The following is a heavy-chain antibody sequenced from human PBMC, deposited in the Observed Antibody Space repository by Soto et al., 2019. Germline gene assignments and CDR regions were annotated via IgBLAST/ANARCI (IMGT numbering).Heavy chain of an antibody. D-gene: IGHD6-25*01. V-gene: IGHV3-30*18. J-gene: IGHJ6*02. CDR1: GFTFSSYG. CDR3: PKDLGGSAADGGGGMDV. CDR2: ISYDGSNK. Sequence: QVQLVESGGGVVQPGRSLRLSCAASGFTFSSYGMHWVRQAPGKGLEWVAVISYDGSNKYYADSVKGRFTISRDNSKLKLYLQMNSLRAEDTAVYYCPKDLGGSAADGGGGMDVWGQGTTVTVSS.